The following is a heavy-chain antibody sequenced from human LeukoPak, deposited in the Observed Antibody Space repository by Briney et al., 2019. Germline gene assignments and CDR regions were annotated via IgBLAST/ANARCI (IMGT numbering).Heavy chain of an antibody. V-gene: IGHV3-74*01. J-gene: IGHJ4*02. CDR3: ATYYYDSSGYRNSDY. D-gene: IGHD3-22*01. CDR1: GFTFSSYW. Sequence: PGGSLRLSCAASGFTFSSYWMHWVRRAPGKGLVWVSRINSDGSSTIYADSVKGRFAISRDNAKNTLYLQMNSLRAEDTAVYYCATYYYDSSGYRNSDYWGQGTLVTVSS. CDR2: INSDGSST.